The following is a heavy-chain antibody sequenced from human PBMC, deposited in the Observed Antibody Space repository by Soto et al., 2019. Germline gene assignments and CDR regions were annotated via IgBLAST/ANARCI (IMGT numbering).Heavy chain of an antibody. D-gene: IGHD1-7*01. CDR2: IYYSGST. V-gene: IGHV4-59*01. J-gene: IGHJ6*02. CDR3: AREGLTGTIGLYYYYGIDV. CDR1: GGSISSYY. Sequence: QVQLQESGPGLVKPSETLSLTCTVSGGSISSYYWSWIRQPPGKGLEWIGYIYYSGSTNYNPSLKSRVTISVDTSKNQFSLKLRSVTAADTAVYYCAREGLTGTIGLYYYYGIDVWGQGTTVTVSS.